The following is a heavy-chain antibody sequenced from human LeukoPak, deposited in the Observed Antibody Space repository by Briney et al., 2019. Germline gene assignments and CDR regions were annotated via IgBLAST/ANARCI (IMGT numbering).Heavy chain of an antibody. CDR1: GFTFSSYW. CDR2: IKQDGREK. V-gene: IGHV3-7*01. Sequence: GGSLRLSCAASGFTFSSYWMSWVRQAPGKGLEWVANIKQDGREKYYVDSVKGRFTISRDNAKNSLYLQMNSLRAEDTAVYYCAREAVTTEGGVPYDYYYMDVWGKGTTVTVSS. J-gene: IGHJ6*03. D-gene: IGHD4-11*01. CDR3: AREAVTTEGGVPYDYYYMDV.